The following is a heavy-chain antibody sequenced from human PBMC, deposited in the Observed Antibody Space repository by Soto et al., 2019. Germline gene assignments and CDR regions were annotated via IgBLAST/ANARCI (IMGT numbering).Heavy chain of an antibody. J-gene: IGHJ4*02. CDR1: GGTFSSYA. CDR2: IIPIFGTA. CDR3: ARDGLWFGELFHYLDY. Sequence: SVKVSCKASGGTFSSYAISWVRQAPGQGLEWMGGIIPIFGTANYAQKFQGRVTITADESTSAAYMELSSLRSEDTAVYYCARDGLWFGELFHYLDYWGQGTLVTVSS. D-gene: IGHD3-10*01. V-gene: IGHV1-69*13.